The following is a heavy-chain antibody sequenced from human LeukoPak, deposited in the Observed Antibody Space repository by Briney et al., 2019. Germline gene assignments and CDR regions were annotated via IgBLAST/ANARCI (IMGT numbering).Heavy chain of an antibody. V-gene: IGHV3-66*02. J-gene: IGHJ4*02. CDR2: IYSGGST. CDR1: GFTFSSYG. Sequence: GGSLRLSCAASGFTFSSYGMHWVRQAPGKGLEWVSVIYSGGSTYYADSVKGRFTISRDNSKNTLYLQMNSLRAEDTAVYYCARGREGLVIPYFDYWGQGTLVTVSS. D-gene: IGHD3/OR15-3a*01. CDR3: ARGREGLVIPYFDY.